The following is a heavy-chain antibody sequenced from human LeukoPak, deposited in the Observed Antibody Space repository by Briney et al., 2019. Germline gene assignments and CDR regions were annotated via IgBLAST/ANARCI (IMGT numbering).Heavy chain of an antibody. V-gene: IGHV1-69*04. CDR1: GGTFSSYA. J-gene: IGHJ6*02. CDR3: ARDRYSGSITMVRDYGMDV. CDR2: IIPILGIA. D-gene: IGHD3-10*01. Sequence: ASVKVSCKASGGTFSSYAISWVRQAPGQGLEWMGRIIPILGIANYAQKFQGRVTITADKSTSTAYMELSGLRSEDTAVYYCARDRYSGSITMVRDYGMDVWGQGTTVTVSS.